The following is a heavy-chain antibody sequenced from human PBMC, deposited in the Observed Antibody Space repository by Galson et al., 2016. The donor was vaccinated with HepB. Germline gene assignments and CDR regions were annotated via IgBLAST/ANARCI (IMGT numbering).Heavy chain of an antibody. CDR1: GFTFVDYA. CDR2: ISESGDAT. V-gene: IGHV3-23*01. D-gene: IGHD6-19*01. J-gene: IGHJ2*01. Sequence: SLRLSCAASGFTFVDYAMNWVRQAPGKGLEWVAGISESGDATHYADSVKGRFSISRDNSKNTRHLQMNSLGVDDTAVYHCAKDALSGCYRVPCYWHFNLWGRGTLVAVSS. CDR3: AKDALSGCYRVPCYWHFNL.